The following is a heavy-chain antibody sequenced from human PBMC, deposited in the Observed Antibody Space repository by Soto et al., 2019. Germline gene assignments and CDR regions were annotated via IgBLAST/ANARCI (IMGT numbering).Heavy chain of an antibody. CDR2: IYHSGST. J-gene: IGHJ2*01. V-gene: IGHV4-34*01. CDR3: TRGRDFDL. Sequence: WTWIRQPPGKGLEWIGEIYHSGSTNYNPSLKSRLNISIDTSKNQFSLKLSSVTAADTSVYYCTRGRDFDLWGRGTLVTVSS.